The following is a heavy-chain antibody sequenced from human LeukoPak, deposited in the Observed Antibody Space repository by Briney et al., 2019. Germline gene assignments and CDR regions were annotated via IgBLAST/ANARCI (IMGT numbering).Heavy chain of an antibody. D-gene: IGHD6-13*01. V-gene: IGHV3-21*01. CDR3: ARETAAAGNDY. CDR1: GFTFSSYS. CDR2: ISSSSSYI. Sequence: GGSLRLSCAASGFTFSSYSMNWVRQAPGKGLEWVSSISSSSSYIYYADSVKGRFTISRDNAKNSLYLQMNSLRAEDTAVYYCARETAAAGNDYWGQGTLVTVSS. J-gene: IGHJ4*02.